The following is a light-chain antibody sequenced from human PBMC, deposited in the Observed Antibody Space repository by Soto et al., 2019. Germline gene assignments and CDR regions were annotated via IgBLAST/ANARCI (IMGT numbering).Light chain of an antibody. CDR2: GND. Sequence: QSVLTQPPSASGTPGQRVTISCSGSSSNIGRNTVIWYQQVPGTAPKLLIFGNDQRPSGVPDRFSVSKSGASASLAITGLRPEDEGEYFCQSYGTSLSGLYVFGTGTKVTVL. V-gene: IGLV1-44*01. CDR3: QSYGTSLSGLYV. CDR1: SSNIGRNT. J-gene: IGLJ1*01.